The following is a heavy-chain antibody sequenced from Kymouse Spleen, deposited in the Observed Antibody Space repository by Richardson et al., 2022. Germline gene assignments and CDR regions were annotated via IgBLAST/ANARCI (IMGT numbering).Heavy chain of an antibody. CDR1: GGSFSGYY. CDR3: ARGADILTGPYYYGMDV. CDR2: INHSGST. V-gene: IGHV4-34*01. J-gene: IGHJ6*02. D-gene: IGHD3-9*01. Sequence: QVQLQQWGAGLLKPSETLSLTCAVYGGSFSGYYWSWIRQPPGKGLEWIGEINHSGSTNYNPSLKSRVTISVDTSKNQFSLKLSSVTAADTAVYYCARGADILTGPYYYGMDVWGQGTTVTVSS.